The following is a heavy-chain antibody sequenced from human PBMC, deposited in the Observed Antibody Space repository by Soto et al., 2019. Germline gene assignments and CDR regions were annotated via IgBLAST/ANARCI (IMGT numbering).Heavy chain of an antibody. D-gene: IGHD3-9*01. CDR2: IYYRGNA. CDR1: DDSINSDKYY. J-gene: IGHJ4*02. Sequence: SETLSLTCSVSDDSINSDKYYWGWIRQPPGKGLEWIGSIYYRGNAYYNTSLQTRVTISLDKSKSQFSMKLNTVTAAVSVVFFCARLEGLATISYYFDFWGPGALVTVSS. V-gene: IGHV4-39*01. CDR3: ARLEGLATISYYFDF.